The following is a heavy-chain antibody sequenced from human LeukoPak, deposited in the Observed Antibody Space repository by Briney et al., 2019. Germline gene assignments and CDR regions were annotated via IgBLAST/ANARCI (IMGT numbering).Heavy chain of an antibody. CDR2: ISPRGGST. J-gene: IGHJ4*02. Sequence: ASVNVSCKASGYTFTGYYMHWVRQAPGQGPEWMGVISPRGGSTTYAQKFQGRVTLTRDMSTSTDYLELSSLRSEDTAVYYCARGERNGHYFYWGQGTLVTVSS. CDR1: GYTFTGYY. V-gene: IGHV1-46*01. D-gene: IGHD2/OR15-2a*01. CDR3: ARGERNGHYFY.